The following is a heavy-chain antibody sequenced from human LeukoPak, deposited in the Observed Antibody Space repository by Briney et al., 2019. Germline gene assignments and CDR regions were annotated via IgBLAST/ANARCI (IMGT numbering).Heavy chain of an antibody. J-gene: IGHJ4*02. Sequence: PGGSLRLSCAASGFTFSSYAMSWVRQAPGKGLEWVSAISGSGGSTYYADSVRRRFTISRDNSKNTLYLQMNSLTVEDAAVYYCAQKRNGNYPFTYWGQGALVTVSS. V-gene: IGHV3-23*01. D-gene: IGHD1-7*01. CDR2: ISGSGGST. CDR1: GFTFSSYA. CDR3: AQKRNGNYPFTY.